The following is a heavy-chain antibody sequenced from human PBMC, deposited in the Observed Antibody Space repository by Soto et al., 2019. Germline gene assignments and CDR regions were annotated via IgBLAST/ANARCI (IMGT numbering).Heavy chain of an antibody. CDR3: ARVDGTY. J-gene: IGHJ4*02. CDR1: GYTFSSYA. V-gene: IGHV1-3*05. D-gene: IGHD1-26*01. Sequence: QVQLVQSGAEEKKPGASVKVSCKASGYTFSSYAIHWVRQAPGQGLEWMGWINAGNGNTKYSQKFQGRVTVTRDTSASTPYMELNSLRSEDTAVYDCARVDGTYWGQGTLVTVSS. CDR2: INAGNGNT.